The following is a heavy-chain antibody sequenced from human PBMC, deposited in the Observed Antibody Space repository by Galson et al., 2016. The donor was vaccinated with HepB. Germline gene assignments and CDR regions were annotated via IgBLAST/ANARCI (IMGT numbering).Heavy chain of an antibody. CDR2: INGGGGIT. CDR1: GFRFSSYV. Sequence: SLRLSCAASGFRFSSYVMSWVRQAPGKGLDWVSSINGGGGITYYADSVKGRFTISRDNKKNSLYLQMNSLRTGDTALYYCAKGVALWYSSGWGERYFQHWGQGTLVTVSA. D-gene: IGHD6-19*01. CDR3: AKGVALWYSSGWGERYFQH. J-gene: IGHJ1*01. V-gene: IGHV3-23*01.